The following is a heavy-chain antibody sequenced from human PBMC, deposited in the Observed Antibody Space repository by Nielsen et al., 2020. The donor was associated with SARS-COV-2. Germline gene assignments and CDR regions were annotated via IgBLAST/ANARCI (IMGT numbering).Heavy chain of an antibody. CDR1: GGSISSSNW. J-gene: IGHJ3*02. V-gene: IGHV4-4*02. Sequence: SETLSLTCAVSGGSISSSNWWSWVRQPPGQGLEWIGEIYHSGSTNYNPSLKSRVTISVDKSKNQFSLKLSSVTAADTAVYYCARDGRPNDSSGYYYGASDAFDIWGQGTMVTVSS. CDR3: ARDGRPNDSSGYYYGASDAFDI. CDR2: IYHSGST. D-gene: IGHD3-22*01.